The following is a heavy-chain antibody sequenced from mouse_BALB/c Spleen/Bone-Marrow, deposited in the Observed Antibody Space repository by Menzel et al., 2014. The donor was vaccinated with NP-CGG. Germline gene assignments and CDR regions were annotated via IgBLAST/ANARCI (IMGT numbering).Heavy chain of an antibody. CDR2: IRNKANGYTT. Sequence: EVKLMESGGGLVQPGGSLRLSCATSGFTFTDYYMSWVRQPPGKALEWLGFIRNKANGYTTEYSASVKGRFTISRDNSQSIFYLQMNTLRAEDSATYYCARRGVGRGGNFDVWGAGTTVTVSS. J-gene: IGHJ1*01. CDR3: ARRGVGRGGNFDV. V-gene: IGHV7-3*02. D-gene: IGHD4-1*01. CDR1: GFTFTDYY.